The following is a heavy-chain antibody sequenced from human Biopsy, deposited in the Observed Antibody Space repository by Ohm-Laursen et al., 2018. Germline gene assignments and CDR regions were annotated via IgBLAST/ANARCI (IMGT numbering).Heavy chain of an antibody. CDR3: ARHAPSYSGSYWRYFDL. V-gene: IGHV4-59*08. D-gene: IGHD1-26*01. J-gene: IGHJ2*01. CDR1: GGSINSYY. CDR2: IYYTGST. Sequence: TLSLTCTVSGGSINSYYWSWIRQPPGKGLEWIGYIYYTGSTNYNPPLKSRVTISVDTPMNHLSLSLTSVTAADTAVYYCARHAPSYSGSYWRYFDLWGRGTLVTVSS.